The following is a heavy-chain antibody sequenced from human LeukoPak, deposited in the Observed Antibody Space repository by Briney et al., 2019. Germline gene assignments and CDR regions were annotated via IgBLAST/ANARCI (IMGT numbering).Heavy chain of an antibody. D-gene: IGHD3-22*01. CDR1: GYTFPRYG. CDR3: TRGGPAPHRITLIVVASSTDAFDI. J-gene: IGHJ3*02. CDR2: TSAYNGDT. V-gene: IGHV1-18*01. Sequence: ASVKVSCLASGYTFPRYGISWVRQAPGQGLEWMGWTSAYNGDTNYVQKLQGRVTMTTDTSTSTAYMERRSLRSDDTAVYYCTRGGPAPHRITLIVVASSTDAFDIWGQGTMVTVSS.